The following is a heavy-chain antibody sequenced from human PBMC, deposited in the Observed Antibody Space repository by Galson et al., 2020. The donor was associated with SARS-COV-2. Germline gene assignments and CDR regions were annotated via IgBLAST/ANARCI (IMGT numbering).Heavy chain of an antibody. V-gene: IGHV4-4*07. CDR3: ARAAGYTYGVYYYGMDV. CDR1: GDSMSRYY. D-gene: IGHD2-8*01. Sequence: SETLSLTCTVSGDSMSRYYWNWIRQPAGKGLEWIGRMYTTGSANYNPSLQSRVTMSVDTSKSQFSLKLRSVTAADTAVYYCARAAGYTYGVYYYGMDVWGQGTTVTVSS. J-gene: IGHJ6*02. CDR2: MYTTGSA.